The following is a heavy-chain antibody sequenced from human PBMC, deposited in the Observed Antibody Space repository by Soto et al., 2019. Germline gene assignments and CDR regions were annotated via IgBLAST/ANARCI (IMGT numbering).Heavy chain of an antibody. CDR2: ISWDGGST. CDR1: GFTFDDYT. V-gene: IGHV3-43*01. D-gene: IGHD2-8*01. Sequence: GGSLRLSCAASGFTFDDYTMHWVRQAPGKGLEWVSLISWDGGSTYYVDSVKGRFTISRDNSKNSLYLQMNSLRTEDTALYYCAKDTLHCTNGVCSTYYYYYGMDVWGQGTTVTVSS. CDR3: AKDTLHCTNGVCSTYYYYYGMDV. J-gene: IGHJ6*02.